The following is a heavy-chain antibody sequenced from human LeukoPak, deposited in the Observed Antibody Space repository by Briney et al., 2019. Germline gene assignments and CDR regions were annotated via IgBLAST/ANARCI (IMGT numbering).Heavy chain of an antibody. CDR2: IRYDGSNK. D-gene: IGHD7-27*01. V-gene: IGHV3-30*02. CDR3: AKDLTGTYDY. Sequence: GGFLRLPCAASGFTFSSYGMHWVRQAPGKGLEWVAFIRYDGSNKYYADSVKGRFTISRDNSKNTLYLQMNSLRAEDTAVYYCAKDLTGTYDYWGQGTLVTVSS. CDR1: GFTFSSYG. J-gene: IGHJ4*02.